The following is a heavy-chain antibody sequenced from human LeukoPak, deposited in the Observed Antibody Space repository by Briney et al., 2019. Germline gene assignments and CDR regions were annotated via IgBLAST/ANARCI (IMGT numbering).Heavy chain of an antibody. J-gene: IGHJ4*02. Sequence: QTGGSLRLSCAASGFTFSSEEMNWVRQAPGKGLEWVSYISTSGSTIYYADSVKGRLTISRDNAKDSLYLQVSSLRAEDTAVYYCARGNSGTYYPFDNWGQGTLVTVSS. CDR2: ISTSGSTI. D-gene: IGHD1-26*01. V-gene: IGHV3-48*03. CDR1: GFTFSSEE. CDR3: ARGNSGTYYPFDN.